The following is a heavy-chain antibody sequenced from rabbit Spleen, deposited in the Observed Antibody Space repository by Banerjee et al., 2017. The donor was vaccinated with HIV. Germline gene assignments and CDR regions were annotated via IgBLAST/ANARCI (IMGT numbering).Heavy chain of an antibody. CDR3: ARTYVVTDYYYATNL. D-gene: IGHD6-1*01. V-gene: IGHV1S40*01. J-gene: IGHJ4*01. CDR1: GFTISSTYW. Sequence: QTLEESGGDLVKPGASLTLTCTASGFTISSTYWICWVRQAPGKGLEWIACIDDVDGSTYYASWAKGRFTISKTSSTTVTLQMTSLTAADTATYFCARTYVVTDYYYATNLWGQGTLVTVS. CDR2: IDDVDGST.